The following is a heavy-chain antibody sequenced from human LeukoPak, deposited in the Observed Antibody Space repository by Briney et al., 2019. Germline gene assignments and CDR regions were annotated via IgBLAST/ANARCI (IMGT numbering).Heavy chain of an antibody. CDR2: INHSGST. CDR1: GGSFSGYY. D-gene: IGHD3-10*01. V-gene: IGHV4-34*01. Sequence: SETLSLTCAVYGGSFSGYYWSWIRQPPGKGLEWIGEINHSGSTNYNPSLKSRVTISVDTSKNQFSLKLSSVTAADTAVYYCAGLHYYGSGSFDWGQGTVVTVSS. J-gene: IGHJ4*02. CDR3: AGLHYYGSGSFD.